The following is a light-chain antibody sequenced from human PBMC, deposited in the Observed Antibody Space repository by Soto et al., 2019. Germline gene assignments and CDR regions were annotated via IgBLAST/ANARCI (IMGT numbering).Light chain of an antibody. J-gene: IGKJ1*01. V-gene: IGKV3-15*01. CDR3: QHYNNWPPWT. Sequence: ERVMTQSPATLSVSPGERATLSCRARQSVSTNLAWYQQKPGQAPRLLIYGASTRATGIPARFSGSGSGTEFTLTISSLQSADFAVYYCQHYNNWPPWTFGQGTKVDIK. CDR2: GAS. CDR1: QSVSTN.